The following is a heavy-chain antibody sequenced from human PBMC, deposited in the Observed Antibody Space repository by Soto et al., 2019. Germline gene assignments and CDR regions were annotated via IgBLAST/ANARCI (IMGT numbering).Heavy chain of an antibody. Sequence: SETLSLTCAVSGGSISSGGYSWSWIRQPPGKGLEWIGYIYYGGGTYYNPSLQSRVTMSVDRSRNQFSLKLNSVTAADTAVYYCARLYCSGGSCYFRDYYYGMDVWGQGPTVTVSS. CDR1: GGSISSGGYS. D-gene: IGHD2-15*01. CDR3: ARLYCSGGSCYFRDYYYGMDV. J-gene: IGHJ6*02. CDR2: IYYGGGT. V-gene: IGHV4-30-2*01.